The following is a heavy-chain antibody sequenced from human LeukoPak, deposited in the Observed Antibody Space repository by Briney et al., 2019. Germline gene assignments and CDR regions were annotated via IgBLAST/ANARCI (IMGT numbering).Heavy chain of an antibody. J-gene: IGHJ5*02. V-gene: IGHV7-4-1*02. CDR2: INTNTGNP. D-gene: IGHD3-16*01. CDR1: GYTFTSYA. Sequence: EASVKVSCKASGYTFTSYAMNWVRQAPGQGLEWMGWINTNTGNPTYAQGFTGRFVFSLDTSVSTAYLQISSLKAEDTAVYYCAREGWIMITFGGVFNWFDPWGQGTLVTVSS. CDR3: AREGWIMITFGGVFNWFDP.